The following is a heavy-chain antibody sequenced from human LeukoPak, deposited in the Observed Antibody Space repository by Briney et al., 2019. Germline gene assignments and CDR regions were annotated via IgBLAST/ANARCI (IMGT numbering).Heavy chain of an antibody. Sequence: GGSLRLSCAASGFTFSNYAMSWVRQAPGKGLEWVSYISGSSGIIDYADSVRGRFTISRDNSKNTLYLQMNSLRAEDTAVYYCARPQSSSGYYWPFDDWGQGTLVTVSS. CDR1: GFTFSNYA. CDR3: ARPQSSSGYYWPFDD. V-gene: IGHV3-48*01. J-gene: IGHJ4*02. CDR2: ISGSSGII. D-gene: IGHD3-22*01.